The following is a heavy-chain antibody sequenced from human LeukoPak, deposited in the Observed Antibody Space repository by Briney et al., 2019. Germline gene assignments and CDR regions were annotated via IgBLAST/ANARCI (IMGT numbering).Heavy chain of an antibody. V-gene: IGHV3-15*01. J-gene: IGHJ4*02. CDR2: IKSKSDGGTT. D-gene: IGHD2-21*01. CDR3: TTDGLYSIDN. CDR1: GFTFSSYA. Sequence: KAGGSLRLSCAASGFTFSSYAMSWVRQAPGKGLEWVGRIKSKSDGGTTDYAAPVKGRFTISRDDSKNTLYLQMNSLKTEDTAVYYCTTDGLYSIDNWGQGTQVTVSS.